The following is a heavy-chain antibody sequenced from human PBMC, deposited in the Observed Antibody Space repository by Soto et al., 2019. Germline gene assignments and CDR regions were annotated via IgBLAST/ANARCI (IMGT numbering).Heavy chain of an antibody. CDR2: INHSGGT. V-gene: IGHV4-34*01. D-gene: IGHD3-22*01. CDR1: IGSFSDYS. J-gene: IGHJ4*02. CDR3: ARGQRTGLITTWFDY. Sequence: SETLSLTCAVYIGSFSDYSWSWIRQPPGKGLEWIGEINHSGGTNYVPSLKSRVTISVDTSKNQFSLKLNSVTAADTAVYYCARGQRTGLITTWFDYWGQGTQVTVSS.